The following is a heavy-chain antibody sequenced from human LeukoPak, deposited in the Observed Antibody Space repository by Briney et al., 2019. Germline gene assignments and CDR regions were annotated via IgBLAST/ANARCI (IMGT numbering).Heavy chain of an antibody. V-gene: IGHV3-30*03. CDR1: GFTFSSYG. CDR3: ARSSVVFPPAVDY. Sequence: GGSLRLSCAASGFTFSSYGMHWVRLAPGKGLEWVAVISYDGSNKYYADSVKGRFTISRDNSKNTLYLQMNSLRSDDTAVYYCARSSVVFPPAVDYWGQGTRVTVSS. J-gene: IGHJ4*02. CDR2: ISYDGSNK. D-gene: IGHD2-2*01.